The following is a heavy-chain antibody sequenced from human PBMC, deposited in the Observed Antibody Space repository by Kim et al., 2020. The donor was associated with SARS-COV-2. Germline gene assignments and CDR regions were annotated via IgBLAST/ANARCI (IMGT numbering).Heavy chain of an antibody. CDR1: GGSISSSSYY. CDR3: ARPVWGSGYFDL. Sequence: SETLSLTCTVSGGSISSSSYYWGWIRQPPGKGLEWIGSIYYSGSTYYNPSLKSRVTISVDTSKNQFSLKLSSVTAADTAVYYCARPVWGSGYFDLWGRGTLVTVSS. CDR2: IYYSGST. V-gene: IGHV4-39*01. D-gene: IGHD3-16*01. J-gene: IGHJ2*01.